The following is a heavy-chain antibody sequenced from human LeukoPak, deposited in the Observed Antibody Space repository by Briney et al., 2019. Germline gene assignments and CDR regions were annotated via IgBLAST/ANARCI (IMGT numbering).Heavy chain of an antibody. V-gene: IGHV1-24*01. CDR3: ATGGSGWYRGGWFDP. CDR2: FDPEDGET. CDR1: GYTLTELS. J-gene: IGHJ5*02. Sequence: ASVKVSCKVSGYTLTELSMHWVRQAPGKGLELMGGFDPEDGETIYAQKFQGRVTMTEDASTDTAYMELSSLRSEDTAVYYCATGGSGWYRGGWFDPWGQGTLVTVSS. D-gene: IGHD6-19*01.